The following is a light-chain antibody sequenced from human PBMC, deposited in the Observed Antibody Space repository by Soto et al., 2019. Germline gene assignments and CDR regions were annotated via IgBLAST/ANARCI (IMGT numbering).Light chain of an antibody. CDR3: QQYGNLPWT. J-gene: IGKJ1*01. Sequence: EIVLTQSPGTLSLSPGESVILSCRASQRVSGTYLAWYQQRPGQAPRLLMYGISSRATGIPDRFSGSGSGTDFTLTITRLEPEDFAVYFCQQYGNLPWTFDQGTKVEFK. V-gene: IGKV3-20*01. CDR1: QRVSGTY. CDR2: GIS.